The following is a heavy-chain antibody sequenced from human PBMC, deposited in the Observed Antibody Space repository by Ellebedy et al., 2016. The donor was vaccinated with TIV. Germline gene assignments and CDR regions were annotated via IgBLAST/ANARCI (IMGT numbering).Heavy chain of an antibody. CDR3: ARLELLKGNYYYYYAMDV. CDR1: TGSFSGYY. CDR2: INHSGST. J-gene: IGHJ6*02. V-gene: IGHV4-34*01. Sequence: SETLSLXXAVYTGSFSGYYWTWIRQPPGKGLEWIGEINHSGSTNYNPSLKSRVTISIDTSKNQFSLKLSSVTAADTAVYYCARLELLKGNYYYYYAMDVWGQGTTVTVSS. D-gene: IGHD3-10*01.